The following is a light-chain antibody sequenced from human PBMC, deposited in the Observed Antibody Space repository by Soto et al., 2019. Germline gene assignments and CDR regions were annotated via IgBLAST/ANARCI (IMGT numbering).Light chain of an antibody. CDR2: GAS. Sequence: EIVLTQSPGTLSLSPGERATLSCRTSQSVSNNYLAWYQQKPGQAPRLLIYGASSRATGIPDRFSGSGSWTDFTLSISRLEPEDFAVYYCQQYSSLWTFGQGTKVEIK. CDR3: QQYSSLWT. J-gene: IGKJ1*01. CDR1: QSVSNNY. V-gene: IGKV3-20*01.